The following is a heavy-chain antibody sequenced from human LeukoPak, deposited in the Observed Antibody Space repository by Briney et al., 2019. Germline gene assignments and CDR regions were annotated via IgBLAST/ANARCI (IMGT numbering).Heavy chain of an antibody. J-gene: IGHJ4*02. D-gene: IGHD3-10*01. CDR2: IWHDGSHK. CDR1: GFSFDTYA. V-gene: IGHV3-33*01. Sequence: GGSLRLSCAASGFSFDTYAMHWVRQAPGQGLEWVALIWHDGSHKFYSNSVRGQFTISRDNSKNTVYLQMNNLRPDDTAVYYCAREIFGSGSYPGFWGQGTLVTVSS. CDR3: AREIFGSGSYPGF.